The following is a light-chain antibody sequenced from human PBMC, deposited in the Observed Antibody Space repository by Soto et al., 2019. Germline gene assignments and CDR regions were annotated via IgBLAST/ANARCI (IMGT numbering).Light chain of an antibody. CDR3: TSWTTSTTMI. CDR1: SSDIGAYHF. Sequence: QSVLTQPASASGSPGQSITISCTGTSSDIGAYHFVSWYQQHPGKAPKLMLYDVNIRPSGVSNRFSGSKSGNTASLTISGLQAEDEADYYCTSWTTSTTMIFGGGTKVTVL. J-gene: IGLJ2*01. CDR2: DVN. V-gene: IGLV2-14*03.